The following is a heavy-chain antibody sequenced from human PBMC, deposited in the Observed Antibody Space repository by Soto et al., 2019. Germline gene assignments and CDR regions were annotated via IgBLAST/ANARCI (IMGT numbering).Heavy chain of an antibody. CDR1: GFTFSTYA. Sequence: GGSLRLSCSASGFTFSTYAMHWVRQAPGKGLEYLSLISSNGGSTYYADSVKGRFTISRDNSKNTLYLQMSSLRPEDTAVYYCVKDLRSGNYSQYYFDSWGQGTLVTVSS. J-gene: IGHJ4*02. CDR3: VKDLRSGNYSQYYFDS. CDR2: ISSNGGST. V-gene: IGHV3-64D*08. D-gene: IGHD1-26*01.